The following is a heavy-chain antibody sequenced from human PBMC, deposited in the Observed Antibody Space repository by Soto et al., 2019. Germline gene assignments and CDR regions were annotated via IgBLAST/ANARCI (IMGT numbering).Heavy chain of an antibody. J-gene: IGHJ5*02. CDR2: IYHSLSI. V-gene: IGHV4-34*01. Sequence: SETLSLTCAVYSGSFSGYYWSWIRQPPGKGLEWIGEIYHSLSIVYNPSLKSRVTISGDSSKNQFSLKLSSVTAADTAGYFCARLVVVAPVANAWGQGTLVTVSS. CDR3: ARLVVVAPVANA. D-gene: IGHD2-2*01. CDR1: SGSFSGYY.